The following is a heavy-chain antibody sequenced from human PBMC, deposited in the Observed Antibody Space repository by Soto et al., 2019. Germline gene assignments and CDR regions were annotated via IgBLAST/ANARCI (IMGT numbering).Heavy chain of an antibody. D-gene: IGHD4-17*01. CDR3: ARDKDGDWKFDY. CDR2: ISAYNGNT. V-gene: IGHV1-18*01. J-gene: IGHJ4*02. Sequence: QVQLVQSGAEVKKPGASVKVSGKASGYTFTSYGISWVRQAPGQGLEWMGWISAYNGNTNYAQKLQGRVTMTTDSPTSTGYMELRSLRSDDTAVYYCARDKDGDWKFDYWGQGTLVTVSS. CDR1: GYTFTSYG.